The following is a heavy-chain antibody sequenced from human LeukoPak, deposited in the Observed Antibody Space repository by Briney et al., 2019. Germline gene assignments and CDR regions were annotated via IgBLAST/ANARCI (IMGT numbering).Heavy chain of an antibody. CDR2: IYYSGTT. CDR3: ARRMGAVAGTWRYYYYYMDV. D-gene: IGHD6-19*01. V-gene: IGHV4-59*12. J-gene: IGHJ6*03. Sequence: SETLSLTCTVSGGSISGYYWSWIRQPPGKGLEWIGYIYYSGTTNYNPSLKSRVTISVDTSKNQFSLKLSSVTAADTAVYYCARRMGAVAGTWRYYYYYMDVWGKGTTVTISS. CDR1: GGSISGYY.